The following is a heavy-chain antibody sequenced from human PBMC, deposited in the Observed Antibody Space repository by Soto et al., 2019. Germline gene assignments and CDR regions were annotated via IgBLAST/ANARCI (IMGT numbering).Heavy chain of an antibody. D-gene: IGHD1-1*01. V-gene: IGHV3-23*01. Sequence: EVQLLESGGGLVQPGESLRLSCAASGFTFTNYALSWVRQAPEKGLEWLSSISGRGGDSYYADSVKGRFTISRGNSKNTLYLQMNSLSADDTALYYCARDDSDAFDIWGQGTMVAVSS. J-gene: IGHJ3*02. CDR2: ISGRGGDS. CDR1: GFTFTNYA. CDR3: ARDDSDAFDI.